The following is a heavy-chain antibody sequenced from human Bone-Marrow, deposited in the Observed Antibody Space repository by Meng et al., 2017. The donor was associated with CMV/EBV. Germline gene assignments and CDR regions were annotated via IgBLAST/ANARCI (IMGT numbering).Heavy chain of an antibody. D-gene: IGHD6-13*01. CDR1: GFTFGDYP. J-gene: IGHJ4*02. CDR2: IRSKAYGGTT. V-gene: IGHV3-49*04. CDR3: ARASGSSSSYYFDY. Sequence: GESLKISCTAFGFTFGDYPMSWVRQAPGKGLEWVGFIRSKAYGGTTEYAASVKGRFTISRDDSKSIAYLQMNSLKTEDTAVYYCARASGSSSSYYFDYWGQGTLVTVSS.